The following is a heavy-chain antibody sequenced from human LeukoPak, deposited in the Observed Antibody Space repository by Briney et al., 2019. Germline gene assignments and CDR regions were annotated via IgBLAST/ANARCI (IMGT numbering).Heavy chain of an antibody. V-gene: IGHV3-7*03. D-gene: IGHD2-2*01. J-gene: IGHJ4*02. CDR1: GFTFSSYW. Sequence: GGSLRLSCAASGFTFSSYWMSWVRQAPGKGLEWVANIKQDGSEKYYVDSVKGRFTISRDNAKNSLYLQMNSLRAEDTAVYYCARGRYYLNDIVVVPAADWGQGTLVTVSS. CDR2: IKQDGSEK. CDR3: ARGRYYLNDIVVVPAAD.